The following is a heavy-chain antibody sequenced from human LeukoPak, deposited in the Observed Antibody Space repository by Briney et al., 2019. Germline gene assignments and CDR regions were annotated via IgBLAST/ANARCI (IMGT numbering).Heavy chain of an antibody. J-gene: IGHJ4*02. V-gene: IGHV4-59*01. CDR1: GDSIGSYY. CDR3: ARVRGRAGILSYYDNSRQTGRYYVDN. Sequence: SETLSLTCTVSGDSIGSYYWSWIRQPPGKGLEWIGYIVYSGSTKYNPSLKSRVTMSVDTSKNQFSLKLTSVAAADTAVYYCARVRGRAGILSYYDNSRQTGRYYVDNWGQGILVSVSS. D-gene: IGHD1-26*01. CDR2: IVYSGST.